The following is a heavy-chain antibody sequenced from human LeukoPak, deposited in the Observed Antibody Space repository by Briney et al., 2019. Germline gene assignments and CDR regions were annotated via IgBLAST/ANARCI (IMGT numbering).Heavy chain of an antibody. CDR2: IYYSGST. CDR3: AGHQAYYDILTGYASGLDAFDI. Sequence: SETLSLTCTVSGGSISSYYWSWIRQPPGKGLEWIGYIYYSGSTNYNPSLKSRVTISVDTSKNQFSLKLSSVTAADTAVYYCAGHQAYYDILTGYASGLDAFDIWGQGTMVTVSS. D-gene: IGHD3-9*01. V-gene: IGHV4-59*08. CDR1: GGSISSYY. J-gene: IGHJ3*02.